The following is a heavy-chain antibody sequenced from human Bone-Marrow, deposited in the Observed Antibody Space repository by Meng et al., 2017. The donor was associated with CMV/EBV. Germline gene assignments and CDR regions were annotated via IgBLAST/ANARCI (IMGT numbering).Heavy chain of an antibody. D-gene: IGHD5-18*01. V-gene: IGHV2-5*02. CDR2: IYWDDDN. CDR3: AHSGPWRYSYV. Sequence: IALDESLPILVKPTAAPTLTLPVSGFALSISGGGVGWIRQPPGKALEWRALIYWDDDNRYSPSLKSRLTIPKDTSKNQLFLSMTNMDPVDTATYYCAHSGPWRYSYVWGQGTLVTVSS. J-gene: IGHJ4*02. CDR1: GFALSISGGG.